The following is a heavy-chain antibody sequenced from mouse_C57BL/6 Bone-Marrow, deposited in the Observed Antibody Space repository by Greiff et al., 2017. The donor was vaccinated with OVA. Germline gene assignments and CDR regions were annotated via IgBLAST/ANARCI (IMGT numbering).Heavy chain of an antibody. CDR2: INPNNGGT. J-gene: IGHJ2*01. CDR1: GYTFTDYN. CDR3: ARSHYYVSSLYYFDD. Sequence: VQLQQSGPELVKPGASVKIPCKASGYTFTDYNMDWVKQSHGKSLEWIGDINPNNGGTIYNQKFKGKATLTVDKSSSTAYMELRSLTSEDTAVYYCARSHYYVSSLYYFDDWGQGTTLTVSS. V-gene: IGHV1-18*01. D-gene: IGHD1-1*01.